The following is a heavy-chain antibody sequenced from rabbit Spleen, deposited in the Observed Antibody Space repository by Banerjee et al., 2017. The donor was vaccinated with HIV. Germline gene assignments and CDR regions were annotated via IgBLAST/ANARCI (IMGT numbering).Heavy chain of an antibody. Sequence: QSLEESGGDLVKPGASLTLTCTASGFSFSSSYWICWVRQAPGKGLEWIACINIVTGKSVYASWAKGRFLMSRTSSTTVTLQMTSLTAADTATYFCARDLVAVIGWNFNLWGPGTLVTVS. D-gene: IGHD1-1*01. CDR1: GFSFSSSYW. CDR2: INIVTGKS. V-gene: IGHV1S40*01. CDR3: ARDLVAVIGWNFNL. J-gene: IGHJ4*01.